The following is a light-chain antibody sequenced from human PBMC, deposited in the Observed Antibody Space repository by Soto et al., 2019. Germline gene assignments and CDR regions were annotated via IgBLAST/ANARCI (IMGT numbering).Light chain of an antibody. CDR3: TSHSDSRPVV. J-gene: IGLJ2*01. CDR2: AVT. Sequence: QSVPTQPASVSGSPGQSITISCTGTSSDIGLNDYVSWYQQHPGKAPALIIYAVTYRPSGVSSRFSGSKSGDTASLTISGLTTEDQADYYCTSHSDSRPVVFGGGTKLTVL. V-gene: IGLV2-14*03. CDR1: SSDIGLNDY.